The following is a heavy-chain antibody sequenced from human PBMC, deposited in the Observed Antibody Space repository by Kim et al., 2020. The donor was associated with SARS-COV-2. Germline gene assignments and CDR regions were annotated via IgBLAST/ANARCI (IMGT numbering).Heavy chain of an antibody. J-gene: IGHJ6*02. CDR1: GFTFSSYG. CDR2: IWYDGSNK. CDR3: AKDEDSSGWSRMGYYYGMDA. Sequence: GGSLRLSCAASGFTFSSYGMHWVRQAPGKGLEWVAVIWYDGSNKYYADSVKGRFTISRDNSKNTLYLQMNSLRAEDTAVYYCAKDEDSSGWSRMGYYYGMDAWGQGTTVTVSS. V-gene: IGHV3-33*06. D-gene: IGHD6-19*01.